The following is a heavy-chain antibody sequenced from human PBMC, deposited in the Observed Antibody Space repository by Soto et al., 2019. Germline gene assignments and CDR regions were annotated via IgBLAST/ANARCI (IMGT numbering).Heavy chain of an antibody. CDR3: VKGSYGSGGRGYLDS. J-gene: IGHJ4*02. V-gene: IGHV3-23*01. Sequence: PGGSLRLSCEASGITFRTYAMAWVRQAPGKGPAWLSSVRGSATSTFYADSVKGRFTISRDNSKNTVFLQMNSLRAEDTAGYYCVKGSYGSGGRGYLDSWGQGTRVTVSS. D-gene: IGHD3-10*01. CDR1: GITFRTYA. CDR2: VRGSATST.